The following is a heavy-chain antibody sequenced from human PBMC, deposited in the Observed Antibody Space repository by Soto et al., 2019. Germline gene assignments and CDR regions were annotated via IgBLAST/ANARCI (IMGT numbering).Heavy chain of an antibody. Sequence: QVRLVQSGAEVNKPGSSVKVSCKASGGTFSSYSISWVRQAPGQGLEWMGGIVPIFGTTAYAPRMQGRVTITADGPTSTSYMELSGLRFEDTAIYYCAANSLGGGSQGDVWGQGTTVTVSS. D-gene: IGHD3-10*01. CDR1: GGTFSSYS. V-gene: IGHV1-69*01. J-gene: IGHJ6*02. CDR3: AANSLGGGSQGDV. CDR2: IVPIFGTT.